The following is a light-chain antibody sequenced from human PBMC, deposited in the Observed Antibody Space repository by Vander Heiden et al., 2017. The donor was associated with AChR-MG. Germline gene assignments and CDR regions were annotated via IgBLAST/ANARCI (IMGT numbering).Light chain of an antibody. V-gene: IGKV1-39*01. CDR2: AAT. J-gene: IGKJ3*01. CDR1: QSITTY. CDR3: QKSESAPLT. Sequence: IQMTQSPSSLSASVGDRVTISCRASQSITTYLNWYQQKPGKAPKLLIDAATSLQSGVPSRLSGSGSGTDFTLTITGRQPEDYATYYCQKSESAPLTLGKGTKVYIK.